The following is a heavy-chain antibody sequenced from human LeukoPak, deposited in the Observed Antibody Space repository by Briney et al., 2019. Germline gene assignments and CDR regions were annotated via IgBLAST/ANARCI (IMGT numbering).Heavy chain of an antibody. V-gene: IGHV3-74*01. D-gene: IGHD6-19*01. Sequence: GSLRLSCAASGFIFSSYWMHWVRQAPGKGLVWVSRINSDGSSTSYADSVKGRFTISRDNAKNTLYLQMNSLRAEDTAVYYCGRGPRGQWLNYYYYYMDVWGKGTTVTVSS. CDR2: INSDGSST. J-gene: IGHJ6*03. CDR3: GRGPRGQWLNYYYYYMDV. CDR1: GFIFSSYW.